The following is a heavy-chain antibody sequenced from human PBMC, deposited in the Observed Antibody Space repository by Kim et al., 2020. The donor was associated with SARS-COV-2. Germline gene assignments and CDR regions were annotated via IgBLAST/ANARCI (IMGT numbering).Heavy chain of an antibody. CDR2: YK. CDR3: VRDSGYLFDY. Sequence: YKDIAVAVKSRITINPDTSKNQFSLQLKSVTPEDTAVYYCVRDSGYLFDYWGQGTLVTVSS. V-gene: IGHV6-1*01. D-gene: IGHD5-12*01. J-gene: IGHJ4*02.